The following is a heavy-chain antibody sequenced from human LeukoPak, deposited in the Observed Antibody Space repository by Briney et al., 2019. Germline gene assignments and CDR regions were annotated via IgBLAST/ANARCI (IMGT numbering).Heavy chain of an antibody. CDR1: GGSFSNYY. V-gene: IGHV4-34*01. Sequence: SETLSLTCAVYGGSFSNYYWSWIRQPPGKGLGWIGSIYHSGSTYYNPSLKSRVTISVDTSKNQFSLKLSSVTAADTAVYYCARDRSDGSGSYYGLGNNWFDPWGRGTLVTVSS. D-gene: IGHD3-10*01. CDR2: IYHSGST. J-gene: IGHJ5*02. CDR3: ARDRSDGSGSYYGLGNNWFDP.